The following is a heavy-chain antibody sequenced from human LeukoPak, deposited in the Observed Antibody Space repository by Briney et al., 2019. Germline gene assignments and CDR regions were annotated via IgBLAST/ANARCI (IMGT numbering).Heavy chain of an antibody. J-gene: IGHJ4*02. CDR3: AKDSGLIAAAGNFGY. CDR2: ISGSGGST. CDR1: GFTFSSYA. V-gene: IGHV3-23*01. D-gene: IGHD6-13*01. Sequence: GGSLRLSCAASGFTFSSYAMSWVRQAPGKGLEWVSAISGSGGSTYYADSVKGRFTISRDNSKNTLYLQMNSRRAEDTAVYYCAKDSGLIAAAGNFGYWGQGTLVTVSS.